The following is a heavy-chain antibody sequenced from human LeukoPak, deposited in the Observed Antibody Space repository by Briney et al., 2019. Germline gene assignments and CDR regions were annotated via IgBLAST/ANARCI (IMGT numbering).Heavy chain of an antibody. CDR3: ARASQPVWLRLSED. CDR1: GFTFTSSA. D-gene: IGHD5-12*01. Sequence: SVKVSCKASGFTFTSSAMQWVRQARGQRLEWIGWIVVGSGKTNYAQKFQERVTITWDMSTGTAYMELSSLRSEDTAVYYCARASQPVWLRLSEDWGQGTLVTVSS. CDR2: IVVGSGKT. V-gene: IGHV1-58*02. J-gene: IGHJ4*02.